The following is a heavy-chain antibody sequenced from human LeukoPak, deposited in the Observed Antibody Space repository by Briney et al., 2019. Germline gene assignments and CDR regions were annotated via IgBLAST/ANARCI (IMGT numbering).Heavy chain of an antibody. CDR2: ISAYNGNT. CDR1: VYTFSNYG. CDR3: AKTPMVRGVPNWFDP. Sequence: VSVKLSCKASVYTFSNYGVSCVRQAPGQGLEWMGWISAYNGNTNYGQKLQGRVTMTRNTSISTAYMELSSLRSEDTAVYYCAKTPMVRGVPNWFDPWAQGTLVPVFS. V-gene: IGHV1-18*01. J-gene: IGHJ5*02. D-gene: IGHD3-10*01.